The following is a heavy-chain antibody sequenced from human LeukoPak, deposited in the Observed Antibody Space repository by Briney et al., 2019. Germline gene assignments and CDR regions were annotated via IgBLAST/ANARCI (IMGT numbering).Heavy chain of an antibody. V-gene: IGHV4-59*12. J-gene: IGHJ5*02. Sequence: SETLSLTCTVSGGSISSYYWSWIRQPPGKGLEWIGEIYHSGSTNYNPSLKSRVTISVDKSKNQFSLKLSSVTAADTAVYYCSRESGPYCPFGHWGQGTLVAVTS. CDR1: GGSISSYY. CDR3: SRESGPYCPFGH. CDR2: IYHSGST. D-gene: IGHD1-26*01.